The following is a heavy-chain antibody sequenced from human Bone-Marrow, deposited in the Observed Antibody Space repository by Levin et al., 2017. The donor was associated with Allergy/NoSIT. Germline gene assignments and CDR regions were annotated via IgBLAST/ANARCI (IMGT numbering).Heavy chain of an antibody. Sequence: GGSLRLSCAASGFTFSSYAMHWVRQAPGKGLEWVAVISYDGSNKYYADSVKGRFTISRDNSKNTLYLQMNSLRAEDTAVYYCARDWSSSWYFGAFDIWGQGTMVTVSS. CDR2: ISYDGSNK. CDR3: ARDWSSSWYFGAFDI. V-gene: IGHV3-30-3*01. D-gene: IGHD6-13*01. J-gene: IGHJ3*02. CDR1: GFTFSSYA.